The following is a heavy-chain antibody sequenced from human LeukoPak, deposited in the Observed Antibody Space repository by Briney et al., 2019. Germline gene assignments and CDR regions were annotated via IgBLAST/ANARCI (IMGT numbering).Heavy chain of an antibody. Sequence: PSETLSLTCTVSGGSISSYYWSWIRQPPGKGLEWIGYIYYSGSTNYNPSLKSRVTVSVDTSKKQFSLKLSSVTAADTAVYYCARGPLAAAGTLTYYYYDMDVWGQGTTVTVSS. D-gene: IGHD6-13*01. CDR2: IYYSGST. V-gene: IGHV4-59*12. J-gene: IGHJ6*02. CDR3: ARGPLAAAGTLTYYYYDMDV. CDR1: GGSISSYY.